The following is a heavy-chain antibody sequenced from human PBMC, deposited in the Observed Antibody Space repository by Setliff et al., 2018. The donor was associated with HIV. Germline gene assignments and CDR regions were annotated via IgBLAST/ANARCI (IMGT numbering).Heavy chain of an antibody. CDR3: ASGSGIDWFDP. CDR2: IYPGDSDT. D-gene: IGHD3-10*01. V-gene: IGHV5-51*01. CDR1: GYTFTSHW. J-gene: IGHJ5*02. Sequence: PGESLKISCKGSGYTFTSHWIGWVRQMPGKGLEWMGIIYPGDSDTRYSPSFQGQVTISADKSTSTAYLQWTSLKASDSAMYYCASGSGIDWFDPWGQGTLVTVSS.